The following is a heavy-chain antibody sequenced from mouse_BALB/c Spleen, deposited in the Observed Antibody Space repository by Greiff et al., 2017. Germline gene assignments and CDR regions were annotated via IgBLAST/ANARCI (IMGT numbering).Heavy chain of an antibody. Sequence: VQRVESGPGLVAPSQSLSITCTVSGFSLTSYGVHWVRQPPGKGLEWLGVIWAGGSTNYNSALMSRLSISKDNSKSQVFLKMNSLQTDDTAMYYCARDSSHYYGYAMDYWGQGTSVTVSS. V-gene: IGHV2-9*02. CDR3: ARDSSHYYGYAMDY. CDR2: IWAGGST. D-gene: IGHD1-2*01. J-gene: IGHJ4*01. CDR1: GFSLTSYG.